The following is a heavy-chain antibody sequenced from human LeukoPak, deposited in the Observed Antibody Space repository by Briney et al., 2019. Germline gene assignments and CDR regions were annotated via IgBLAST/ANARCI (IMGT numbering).Heavy chain of an antibody. V-gene: IGHV3-48*01. D-gene: IGHD3-10*01. CDR1: GFTFSSYR. Sequence: AGGSLRLSCAASGFTFSSYRMNWVRQAPGKGLEWVSYISSSSSTIYYADSVKGRFTISRDNAKNSLYLQMNSLRAEDTAVYYCARRYGSGSYSLDYWGQGTLVTVSS. CDR3: ARRYGSGSYSLDY. J-gene: IGHJ4*02. CDR2: ISSSSSTI.